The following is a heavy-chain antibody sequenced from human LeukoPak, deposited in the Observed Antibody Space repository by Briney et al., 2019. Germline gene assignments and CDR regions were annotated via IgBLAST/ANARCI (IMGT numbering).Heavy chain of an antibody. CDR1: GGTFSSYA. CDR3: ATDLAGGYGDYTTLREGFGFDY. CDR2: IIPIFGTA. J-gene: IGHJ4*02. D-gene: IGHD4-17*01. Sequence: GASVKVSCKASGGTFSSYAISWVRQAPGQGLEWMGGIIPIFGTANYAQKFQGRVTITADESTSTAYMELSSLRSEDTAVYYCATDLAGGYGDYTTLREGFGFDYWGQGTLVTVSS. V-gene: IGHV1-69*13.